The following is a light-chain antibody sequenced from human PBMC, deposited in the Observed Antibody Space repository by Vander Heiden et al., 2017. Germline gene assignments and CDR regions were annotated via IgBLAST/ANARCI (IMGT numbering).Light chain of an antibody. CDR2: QDN. V-gene: IGLV3-1*01. J-gene: IGLJ1*01. CDR1: DLGQNF. Sequence: SYDLTQPPSVSVSPGQTATITCSGDDLGQNFTSWYQQKPGQSPVSVIYQDNKRPSGIPERFSGSSSANTATLTITGTQTMDEADYYCQAWDSSAGQVFGTGTKVTVL. CDR3: QAWDSSAGQV.